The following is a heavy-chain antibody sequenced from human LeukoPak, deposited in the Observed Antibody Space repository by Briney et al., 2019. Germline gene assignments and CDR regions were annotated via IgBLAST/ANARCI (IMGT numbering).Heavy chain of an antibody. CDR2: IYYSGST. J-gene: IGHJ6*03. Sequence: KPSETLSLTCTVSGGSISSYYWSWIRQPPGKGLEWIGYIYYSGSTNYNPSLKSRVTISVDTSKNQFSLKLSSVTAADTAVYYCARGGYSYGYLYYYYMDVWGKGTTVTVSS. V-gene: IGHV4-59*01. CDR1: GGSISSYY. CDR3: ARGGYSYGYLYYYYMDV. D-gene: IGHD5-18*01.